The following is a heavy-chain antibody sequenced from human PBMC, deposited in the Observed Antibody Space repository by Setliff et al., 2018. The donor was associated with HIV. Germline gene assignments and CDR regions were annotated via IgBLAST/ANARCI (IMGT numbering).Heavy chain of an antibody. CDR1: GYTFTSYY. Sequence: ASVKVSCKASGYTFTSYYMHWVRQAPGQGLEWMGIINPSGSSTSYAQKFQGRVTMTRDTSTSTVYMELSSVTAADTAVYYCVRQGHWYIPWYFDYWAREPWSPSPQ. CDR3: VRQGHWYIPWYFDY. J-gene: IGHJ4*02. CDR2: INPSGSST. D-gene: IGHD1-20*01. V-gene: IGHV1-46*01.